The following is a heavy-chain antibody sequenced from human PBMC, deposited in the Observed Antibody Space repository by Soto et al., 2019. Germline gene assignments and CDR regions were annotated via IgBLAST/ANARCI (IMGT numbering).Heavy chain of an antibody. V-gene: IGHV3-23*01. CDR2: ISGSGGST. CDR1: GFTFSSYA. D-gene: IGHD3-3*01. Sequence: EVQLLESGGGLVQPGGSLRLSCAASGFTFSSYAMSWVRQAPGKGLEWVSAISGSGGSTYYADSVKGRFTISRDNSKNTLYLQMNSLRAEDTAVYYCAKYALGITIFGVAPDLLDYFDYWGQGTLVTVSS. J-gene: IGHJ4*02. CDR3: AKYALGITIFGVAPDLLDYFDY.